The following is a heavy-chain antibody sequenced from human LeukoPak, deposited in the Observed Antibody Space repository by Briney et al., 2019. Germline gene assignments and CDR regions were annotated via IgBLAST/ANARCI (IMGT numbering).Heavy chain of an antibody. CDR3: ARVGATTYYYYMDV. Sequence: SETLSLTCTVSGYSISSGYYGGWIRQPPGEGLGWIGSIYHSGSTYYNPSLKSRVTISVDTSKNQFSLKLSSVTAADTAVYYCARVGATTYYYYMDVWGKGTTVTVSS. D-gene: IGHD1-26*01. CDR2: IYHSGST. CDR1: GYSISSGYY. J-gene: IGHJ6*03. V-gene: IGHV4-38-2*02.